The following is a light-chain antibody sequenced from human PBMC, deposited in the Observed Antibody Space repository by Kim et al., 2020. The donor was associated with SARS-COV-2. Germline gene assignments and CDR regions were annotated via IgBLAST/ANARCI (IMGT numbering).Light chain of an antibody. CDR3: QQRSGWPRT. CDR1: QSVSTY. J-gene: IGKJ1*01. CDR2: DAS. V-gene: IGKV3-11*01. Sequence: EIVLTQSPATLSLSPGDRATLSCRASQSVSTYLAWYQQKPGQVPRLLIYDASKRATGIPARFSGSGSGTAFTLTISSLAPEDFALYYCQQRSGWPRTFGQGTKVEIK.